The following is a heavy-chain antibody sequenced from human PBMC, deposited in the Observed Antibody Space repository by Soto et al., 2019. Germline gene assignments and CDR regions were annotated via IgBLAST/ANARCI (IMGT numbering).Heavy chain of an antibody. CDR2: ISGSGGST. V-gene: IGHV3-23*01. J-gene: IGHJ4*02. CDR3: ANLTLDYYDSSGFHY. Sequence: GGSLRLSXAASGFTFSSYAMSWVRQAPGKGLEWVSAISGSGGSTYYADSVKGRFTISRDNSKNTLYLQMNSLRAEDTAVYYCANLTLDYYDSSGFHYWGQGTLVTVSS. CDR1: GFTFSSYA. D-gene: IGHD3-22*01.